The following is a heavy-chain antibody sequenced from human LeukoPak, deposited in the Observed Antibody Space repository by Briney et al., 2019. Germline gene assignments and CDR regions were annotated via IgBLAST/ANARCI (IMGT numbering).Heavy chain of an antibody. D-gene: IGHD3-3*01. V-gene: IGHV3-30*18. CDR1: GFTFSSYG. CDR2: ISYDGSNI. CDR3: AKDKTWSGYSTYYYYGMDV. Sequence: GGSLRLSCAASGFTFSSYGMHWVRQAPGKGLEWVAVISYDGSNIYYADSVKGRFTISRDNSKNTLYLQMNSLRAEDTAVYYCAKDKTWSGYSTYYYYGMDVWGQGTTVTVSS. J-gene: IGHJ6*02.